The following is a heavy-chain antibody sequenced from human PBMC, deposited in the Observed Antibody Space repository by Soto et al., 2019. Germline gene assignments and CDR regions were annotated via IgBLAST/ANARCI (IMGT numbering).Heavy chain of an antibody. V-gene: IGHV4-59*08. CDR2: IHDRAST. D-gene: IGHD6-19*01. Sequence: QVQLQESGPGLVKPSETLSLTCTVSGDSMSDYFWSWIRQPPGKGLEWIGYIHDRASTKYNPSLKSRVTISPDTSKSQFSLKLNSVTAADTAVYYCATTARTAVTGTVFHYWGQGTLVTVSS. J-gene: IGHJ4*02. CDR1: GDSMSDYF. CDR3: ATTARTAVTGTVFHY.